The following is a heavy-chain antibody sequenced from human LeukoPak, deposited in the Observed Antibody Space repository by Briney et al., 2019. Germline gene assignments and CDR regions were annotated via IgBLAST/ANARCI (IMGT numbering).Heavy chain of an antibody. CDR2: INHSGST. Sequence: SETLSLTCAVSGGSFSGYYWNWIRQPPGKGLEWIGEINHSGSTNYNPSLKSRVTISVDTSKNQFSLKLSSVTAADTAVYYCASGAVAGTFDYWGQGTLVTVSS. J-gene: IGHJ4*02. CDR1: GGSFSGYY. V-gene: IGHV4-34*01. D-gene: IGHD6-19*01. CDR3: ASGAVAGTFDY.